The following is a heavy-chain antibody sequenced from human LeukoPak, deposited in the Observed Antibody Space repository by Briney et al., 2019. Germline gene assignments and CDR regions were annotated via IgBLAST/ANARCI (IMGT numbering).Heavy chain of an antibody. D-gene: IGHD3-3*01. Sequence: PGGSLRLSCAASGFTFSSYGMHWVRQAPGKGLEWVAFIRYDGSNKYYADSVKGRFTISRDNSKNTLYLQMNSLRAEDTAVYYCAKGITIFGVVIRYYYYMDVWGKGNTVTVSS. J-gene: IGHJ6*03. V-gene: IGHV3-30*02. CDR1: GFTFSSYG. CDR3: AKGITIFGVVIRYYYYMDV. CDR2: IRYDGSNK.